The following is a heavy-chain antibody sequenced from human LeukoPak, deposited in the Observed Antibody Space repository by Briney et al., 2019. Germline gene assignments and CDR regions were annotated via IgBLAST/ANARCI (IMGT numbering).Heavy chain of an antibody. J-gene: IGHJ6*03. CDR3: ARDFRGWIAARGFYYYMDV. CDR1: GFTFSSYW. D-gene: IGHD6-6*01. CDR2: ISSSSSYI. V-gene: IGHV3-21*04. Sequence: GGSLRLSCAASGFTFSSYWMSWVRQAPGKGLEWVSSISSSSSYIYYADSVKGRFTISRDNAKNSLYLQMNSLRAEDTAVYYCARDFRGWIAARGFYYYMDVWGKGTTVTVSS.